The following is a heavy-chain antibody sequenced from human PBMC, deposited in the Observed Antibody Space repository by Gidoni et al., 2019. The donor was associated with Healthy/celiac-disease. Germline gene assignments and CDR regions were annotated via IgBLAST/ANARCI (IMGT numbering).Heavy chain of an antibody. V-gene: IGHV3-33*01. Sequence: LEWVAVIWYDGSNKYYADSVKGRFTISRDNSKNTLYLQMNSLRAEDTAVYYCARGFFGGDCFDYWGQGTLVTVSS. J-gene: IGHJ4*02. CDR3: ARGFFGGDCFDY. D-gene: IGHD2-21*01. CDR2: IWYDGSNK.